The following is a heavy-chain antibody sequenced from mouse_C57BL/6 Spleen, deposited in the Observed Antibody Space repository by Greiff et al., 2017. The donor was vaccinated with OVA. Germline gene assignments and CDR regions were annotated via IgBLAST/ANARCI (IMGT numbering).Heavy chain of an antibody. CDR3: ARDPLYYYGSTHFDY. J-gene: IGHJ2*01. Sequence: QVQLQPPGAELVKPGASVKLSCKASGYTFTSYWMHWVKPRPGRGLEWIGRIDPNSGGTKYNEKFKSKATLTVAKPSSTAYMQLSSLTSEDSAVYYCARDPLYYYGSTHFDYWGQGTTLTVSS. CDR1: GYTFTSYW. D-gene: IGHD1-1*01. CDR2: IDPNSGGT. V-gene: IGHV1-72*01.